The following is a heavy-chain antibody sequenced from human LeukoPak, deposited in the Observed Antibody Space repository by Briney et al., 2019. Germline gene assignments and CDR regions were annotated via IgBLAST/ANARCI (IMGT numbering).Heavy chain of an antibody. J-gene: IGHJ4*02. Sequence: GGSLRLSYAASGFTFSSYAMSWVRQAPGKGLEWVSAISGSGGSTYYADSVKGRFTISRDNSKNTLYLQMNSLRAEDTAVYYCAKALRDDSSGYYNYWGQGTLVTVSS. D-gene: IGHD3-22*01. V-gene: IGHV3-23*01. CDR2: ISGSGGST. CDR3: AKALRDDSSGYYNY. CDR1: GFTFSSYA.